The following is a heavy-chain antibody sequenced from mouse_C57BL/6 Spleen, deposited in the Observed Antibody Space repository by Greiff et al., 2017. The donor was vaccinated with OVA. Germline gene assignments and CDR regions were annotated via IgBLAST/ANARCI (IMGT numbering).Heavy chain of an antibody. CDR3: ARRDYSNFDY. J-gene: IGHJ2*01. V-gene: IGHV1-69*01. D-gene: IGHD2-5*01. CDR2: IDPSDSYT. CDR1: GYTFTSYW. Sequence: VQLQQSGAELVMPGASVKLSCKASGYTFTSYWMHWVKQRPGQGLEWIGEIDPSDSYTNYNQKFKGKSTLTVDKSSSTAYMQLSSLTSEDSAVYYCARRDYSNFDYWGQGTTLTVSS.